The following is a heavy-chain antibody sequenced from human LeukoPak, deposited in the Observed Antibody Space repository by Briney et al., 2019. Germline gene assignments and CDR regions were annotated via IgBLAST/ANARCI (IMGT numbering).Heavy chain of an antibody. J-gene: IGHJ4*02. CDR3: ARGKYYYDSSGYYPPDY. CDR2: IYSGGST. D-gene: IGHD3-22*01. CDR1: GFTVSSNY. Sequence: GGSLRLSCAASGFTVSSNYMSWVRQAPGKGLEWVSVIYSGGSTYYADSVKGRFTISRDNSKNTLYLQMNSLRAEDTAVYYCARGKYYYDSSGYYPPDYWGQGTLVTVSS. V-gene: IGHV3-66*01.